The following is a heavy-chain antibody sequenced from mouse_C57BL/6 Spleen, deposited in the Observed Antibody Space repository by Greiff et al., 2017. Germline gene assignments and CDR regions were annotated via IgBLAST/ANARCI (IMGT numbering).Heavy chain of an antibody. V-gene: IGHV5-4*01. D-gene: IGHD2-1*01. CDR3: ASVGNYGGIAY. J-gene: IGHJ3*01. CDR2: ISDGGSYT. CDR1: GFTFSSYA. Sequence: EVQGVESGGGLVKPGGSLKLSCAASGFTFSSYAMSWVRQTPEKRLEWVATISDGGSYTYYPDNVKGRFTISRDNATNNLYLQMSHLKSEDTAMYYCASVGNYGGIAYWGQGTLVTVAA.